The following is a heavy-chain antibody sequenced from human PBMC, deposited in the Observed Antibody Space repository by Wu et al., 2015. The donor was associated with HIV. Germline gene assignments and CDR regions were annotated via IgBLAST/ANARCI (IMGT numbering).Heavy chain of an antibody. Sequence: QTHLRQSGPEVKRPGASVRVSCMASTYTFRTYGLAWVRQAPGQGLEWMGWLSAHNGNTNYAQKFQDRITISTDTSAKTAYLQLRSLKSDDTVTYYCAKVVHYYDGWGLDSWGQGTLVTV. CDR3: AKVVHYYDGWGLDS. CDR2: LSAHNGNT. D-gene: IGHD3-16*01. CDR1: TYTFRTYG. J-gene: IGHJ4*02. V-gene: IGHV1-18*01.